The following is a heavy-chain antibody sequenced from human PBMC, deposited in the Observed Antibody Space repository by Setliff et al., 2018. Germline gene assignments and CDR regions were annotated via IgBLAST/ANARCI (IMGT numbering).Heavy chain of an antibody. V-gene: IGHV4-38-2*01. CDR3: RFWSYVYKNDY. CDR2: ILFSGDT. CDR1: GYSISSGFS. D-gene: IGHD3-16*01. J-gene: IGHJ4*02. Sequence: SETLSLTCAVSGYSISSGFSWVWIRQSPGKGLEWIGRILFSGDTYYNPSLNSRVTISADTSKNQFSLNLSSVTAADTAVYYCRFWSYVYKNDYWAQGTLVTVSS.